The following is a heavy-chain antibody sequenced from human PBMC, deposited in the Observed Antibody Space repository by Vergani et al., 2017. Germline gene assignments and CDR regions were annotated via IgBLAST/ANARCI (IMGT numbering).Heavy chain of an antibody. J-gene: IGHJ4*02. V-gene: IGHV3-30*18. CDR3: AKDADYYGSGSYFDY. Sequence: QVQLVESGGGVVQPGRSLRLSCAASGFTFSSYGMHWVRQAPGKGLEWVAVIAYDGSNKYYADSVKGRFTISRDTSKNTLYLQMNSLRAEDTAVYYCAKDADYYGSGSYFDYWGQGTLVTVSS. CDR2: IAYDGSNK. CDR1: GFTFSSYG. D-gene: IGHD3-10*01.